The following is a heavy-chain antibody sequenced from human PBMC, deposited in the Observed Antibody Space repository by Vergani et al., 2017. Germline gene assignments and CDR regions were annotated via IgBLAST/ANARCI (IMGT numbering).Heavy chain of an antibody. CDR2: LSPDGRRQ. V-gene: IGHV3-30*03. J-gene: IGHJ6*03. Sequence: QTQLVESGGGVVQPGRSLRLSCAVSGFTFNNFDVHWVRQSPGKGLEWMAQLSPDGRRQHYVDSVKGRFTLSRDISTNTVYLQMNSLRAEDTAVYYCARDSRRPIYYYMDVWGRGTTVTVSS. CDR1: GFTFNNFD. D-gene: IGHD6-6*01. CDR3: ARDSRRPIYYYMDV.